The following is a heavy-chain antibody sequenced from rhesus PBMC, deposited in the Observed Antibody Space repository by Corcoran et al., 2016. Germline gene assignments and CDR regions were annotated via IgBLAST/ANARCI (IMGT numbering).Heavy chain of an antibody. V-gene: IGHV4-165*02. D-gene: IGHD5-36*01. J-gene: IGHJ4*01. Sequence: QVQLQASGPGLVKPSETLSLICVVSGDSIRDNYWHWLRPAPGTGLEWIGYFGGSSGNTYYNPSLKSRVTISTDTSKNQFALELSAVTAADTAVYYCARSGGTATVYWGQGVLVTVSS. CDR2: FGGSSGNT. CDR3: ARSGGTATVY. CDR1: GDSIRDNY.